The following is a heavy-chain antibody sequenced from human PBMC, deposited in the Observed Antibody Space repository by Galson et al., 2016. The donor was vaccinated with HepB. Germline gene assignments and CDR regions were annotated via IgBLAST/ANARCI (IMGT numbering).Heavy chain of an antibody. CDR3: AKDKRGHSSAWYWYFDY. Sequence: SLRLSCAASGFTFSSYAMAWVRQAPGKGLEWVSGMSDSGDIYYSPTVKGRFTVSRDNSKNTVVLQLTSLRAEDTAVYYCAKDKRGHSSAWYWYFDYWGPGTLVSVSS. CDR2: MSDSGDI. CDR1: GFTFSSYA. V-gene: IGHV3-23*01. J-gene: IGHJ4*02. D-gene: IGHD6-13*01.